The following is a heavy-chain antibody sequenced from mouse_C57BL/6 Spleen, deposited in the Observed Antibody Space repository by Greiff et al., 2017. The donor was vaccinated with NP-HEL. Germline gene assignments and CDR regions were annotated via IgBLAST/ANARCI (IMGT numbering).Heavy chain of an antibody. CDR2: IDPEDGET. CDR3: ARPYSNYVYYFDY. D-gene: IGHD2-5*01. J-gene: IGHJ2*01. CDR1: GFNIKDYY. V-gene: IGHV14-2*01. Sequence: DVKLQESGAELVKPGASVKLSCTASGFNIKDYYMHWVKQRTEQGLEGIGRIDPEDGETKYAPKCQGKATITADTSSNTAYLQLSSLTSEDTAVYYCARPYSNYVYYFDYWGQGTTLTVSS.